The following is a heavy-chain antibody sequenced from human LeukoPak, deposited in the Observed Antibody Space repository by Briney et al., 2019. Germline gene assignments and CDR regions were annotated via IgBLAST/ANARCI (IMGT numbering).Heavy chain of an antibody. D-gene: IGHD3-3*02. J-gene: IGHJ3*02. CDR1: GDSVSINSAA. Sequence: SQTLSLTFAISGDSVSINSAAWNWIRQSPSRGLEWLGRTYYRSKWYNDYAVSVKSRITINPDTSRNQFSLQLNSVTPEDTAVYYCARDHLWPGWDDAFDIWGQGTMVTVSS. CDR3: ARDHLWPGWDDAFDI. V-gene: IGHV6-1*01. CDR2: TYYRSKWYN.